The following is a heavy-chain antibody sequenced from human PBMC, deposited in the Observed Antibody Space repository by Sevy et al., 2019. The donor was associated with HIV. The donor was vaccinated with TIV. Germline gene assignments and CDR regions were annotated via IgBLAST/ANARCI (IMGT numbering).Heavy chain of an antibody. CDR1: GGSISSYY. CDR3: ARGNRGYYGSGHSGFDY. D-gene: IGHD3-10*01. Sequence: SETRSLTCTVSGGSISSYYWSWIRQPPGKGLEWIGYIYYSGSTNYNPSLKSRVTISVDTSKNQFSLKLSSVTAADTAVYYCARGNRGYYGSGHSGFDYWGQGTLVTVSS. J-gene: IGHJ4*02. V-gene: IGHV4-59*01. CDR2: IYYSGST.